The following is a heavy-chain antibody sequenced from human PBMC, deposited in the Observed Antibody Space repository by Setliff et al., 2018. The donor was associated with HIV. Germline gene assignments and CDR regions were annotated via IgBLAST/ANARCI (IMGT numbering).Heavy chain of an antibody. D-gene: IGHD3-22*01. CDR3: ARGLDYYDTSGYYQYYYGMDV. Sequence: ASVKVSCKASGYTFTSYYMHWVRQAPGQGLEWMGILNPSGSTVSAQKFRGRVTMTRDTSISTAYMELSRLRSDDTAVYYCARGLDYYDTSGYYQYYYGMDVWGQGTTVTVSS. V-gene: IGHV1-46*01. CDR1: GYTFTSYY. CDR2: LNPSGST. J-gene: IGHJ6*02.